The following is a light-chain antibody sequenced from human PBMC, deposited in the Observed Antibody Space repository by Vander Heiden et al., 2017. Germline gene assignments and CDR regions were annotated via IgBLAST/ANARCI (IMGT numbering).Light chain of an antibody. CDR1: SSDVGGYNY. J-gene: IGLJ1*01. CDR2: NVN. Sequence: QSALTQPASVSGSPGPSITISCTGTSSDVGGYNYVSWYQQHPGKAPKLMIYNVNNRPSGVSNRFSGSKSGNTASLTIYGLQAEDEADYYCSSYTSSSTYVFGTGTKVTVL. V-gene: IGLV2-14*03. CDR3: SSYTSSSTYV.